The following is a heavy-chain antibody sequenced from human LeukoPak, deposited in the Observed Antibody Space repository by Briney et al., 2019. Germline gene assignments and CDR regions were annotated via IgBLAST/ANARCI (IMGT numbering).Heavy chain of an antibody. D-gene: IGHD5-24*01. Sequence: GESLKISCKGSGYDLTAHWIAWVRQKPGKGLEWMGNINAANSDTTYSPSFQGQVTLSVDKSISTAYLQLSSLNASDIAMYYCARHYSYNWFGYWGQGSPVTVSS. CDR2: INAANSDT. J-gene: IGHJ4*02. CDR1: GYDLTAHW. V-gene: IGHV5-51*01. CDR3: ARHYSYNWFGY.